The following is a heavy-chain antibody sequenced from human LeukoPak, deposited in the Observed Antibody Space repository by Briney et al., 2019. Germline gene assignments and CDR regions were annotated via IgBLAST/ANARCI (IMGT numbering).Heavy chain of an antibody. J-gene: IGHJ3*02. CDR1: GFTFDDYA. V-gene: IGHV3-9*01. D-gene: IGHD1-26*01. CDR3: ARGRQNSGSYSDAFDI. CDR2: ISWNSGSI. Sequence: GGSLRLSCAASGFTFDDYAMHWVRQAPGKGLEWVSGISWNSGSIGYADSVKGRFTISRDNAKNSLFLQMNSLRAEDTAVYYCARGRQNSGSYSDAFDIWGQGTMVTVSS.